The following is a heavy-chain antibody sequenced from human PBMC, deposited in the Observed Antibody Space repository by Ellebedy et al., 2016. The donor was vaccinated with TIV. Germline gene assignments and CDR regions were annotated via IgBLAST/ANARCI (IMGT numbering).Heavy chain of an antibody. J-gene: IGHJ4*02. V-gene: IGHV3-30*03. CDR3: ARGMTNHYFDY. D-gene: IGHD2-8*01. CDR1: GFTFSCYG. CDR2: ISYDGSNE. Sequence: GESLKISCAASGFTFSCYGMHWVRQAPGKGLEWVAIISYDGSNEVYADSVKGRFTISRDNSKNTLSLQLNSLRADDTAVYYCARGMTNHYFDYWGQGTLVTVSS.